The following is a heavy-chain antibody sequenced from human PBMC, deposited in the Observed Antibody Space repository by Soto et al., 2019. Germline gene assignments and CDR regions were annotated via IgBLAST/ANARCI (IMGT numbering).Heavy chain of an antibody. Sequence: QVQLVESGGGVVQPGRSLRLSCAASGFTFSNYGIHWVRQAPGKGLEWVAAMSFDGSSKYHGDSVKGRFTISRDNSKNTLYLQMNTLRADDTAVYYCAKTLRIGWYDDYFDYWGQGTLVTVSS. J-gene: IGHJ4*02. D-gene: IGHD6-19*01. CDR3: AKTLRIGWYDDYFDY. CDR2: MSFDGSSK. V-gene: IGHV3-30*18. CDR1: GFTFSNYG.